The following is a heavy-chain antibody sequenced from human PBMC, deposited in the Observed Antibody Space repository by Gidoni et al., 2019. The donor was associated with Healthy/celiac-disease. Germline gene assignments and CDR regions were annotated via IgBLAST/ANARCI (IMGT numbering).Heavy chain of an antibody. J-gene: IGHJ3*02. CDR3: ARVPLVLDAFDI. CDR1: GFPFSSYA. V-gene: IGHV3-30-3*01. CDR2: ISYDGSNK. Sequence: QVQLVEAGGGVGQPGRSLRHSWAASGFPFSSYAWHWVRQAPGTGLEWVAVISYDGSNKYYADSVKGRFTISRDNSKNTLYLQMNSLRAEDTAVYYCARVPLVLDAFDIWGQGTMVTVSS.